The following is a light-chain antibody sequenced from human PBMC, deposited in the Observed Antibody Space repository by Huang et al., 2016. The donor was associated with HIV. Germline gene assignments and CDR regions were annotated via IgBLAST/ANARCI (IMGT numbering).Light chain of an antibody. J-gene: IGKJ2*01. CDR1: QNFDNY. CDR3: QQYDNSIYT. V-gene: IGKV1-33*01. Sequence: DIQMTQSPSSLSVSVGDRITITCQASQNFDNYLNWYQQKPGKAPKLLIYDTSKLESGVPSRFSGSRSGTDFILTINSLEPEDFATYYCQQYDNSIYTFGQGTKLQIK. CDR2: DTS.